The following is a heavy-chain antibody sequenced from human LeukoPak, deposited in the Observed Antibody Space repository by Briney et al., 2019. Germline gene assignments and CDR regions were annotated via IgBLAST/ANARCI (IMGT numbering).Heavy chain of an antibody. J-gene: IGHJ6*02. CDR3: ASTYYDFWSGSRYGMDV. V-gene: IGHV4-39*01. CDR1: GGSISSTSYY. CDR2: LYYSGST. D-gene: IGHD3-3*01. Sequence: SETLSLTCTVSGGSISSTSYYWDWIRQPPGKGLEWIGTLYYSGSTYYNPSLKSRVTISADTSKNQFSLKLSSVTAADTAVYYCASTYYDFWSGSRYGMDVWGQGTTVTVSS.